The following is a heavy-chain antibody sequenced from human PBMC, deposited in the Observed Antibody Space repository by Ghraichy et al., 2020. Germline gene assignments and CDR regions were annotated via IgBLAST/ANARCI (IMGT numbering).Heavy chain of an antibody. V-gene: IGHV3-30*04. Sequence: GGSLRLSCAASGFTFSGYAMHWVHQAPGKGLEWVADISDGGSNEYYVDSVKGRFTISRDNSKNTLYLQMNSLRPEDTAVYYCARATREWLGRFYGVDVWGQGTTVIVS. CDR3: ARATREWLGRFYGVDV. CDR2: ISDGGSNE. D-gene: IGHD3-10*01. J-gene: IGHJ6*02. CDR1: GFTFSGYA.